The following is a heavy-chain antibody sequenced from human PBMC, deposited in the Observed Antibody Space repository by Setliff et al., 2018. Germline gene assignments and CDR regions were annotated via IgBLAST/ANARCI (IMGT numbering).Heavy chain of an antibody. D-gene: IGHD6-13*01. Sequence: ASVKVSCKASGGTFRTDGFSWVRQAPGQGLEWMGIIHTGGGSASYAQKFQGRVAMTSDTSTSTVYMEVNSVGSDDTAIYYCARGGMAAAGRKGVFEYWGQGTQVTVSS. CDR3: ARGGMAAAGRKGVFEY. CDR1: GGTFRTDG. CDR2: IHTGGGSA. V-gene: IGHV1-46*01. J-gene: IGHJ4*02.